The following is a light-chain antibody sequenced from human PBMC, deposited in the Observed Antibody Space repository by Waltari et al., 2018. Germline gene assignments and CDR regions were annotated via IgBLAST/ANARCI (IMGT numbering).Light chain of an antibody. J-gene: IGKJ4*01. CDR1: QDILYNSNNKNY. CDR3: QQYYKTPS. CDR2: WAS. Sequence: DIVMTQSPGSLVVSLGERAPINCKSGQDILYNSNNKNYLAWYQHKPGQSPKLLFYWASTRASGVPDRFSGSGSGTDFTLTISRVQAEDVAIYYGQQYYKTPSFGGGTKVE. V-gene: IGKV4-1*01.